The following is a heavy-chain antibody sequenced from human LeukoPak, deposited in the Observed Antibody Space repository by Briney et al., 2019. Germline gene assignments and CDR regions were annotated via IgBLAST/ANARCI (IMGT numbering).Heavy chain of an antibody. V-gene: IGHV3-43*01. CDR1: GFTFGDYT. CDR3: AKDAGSGYDRPDY. J-gene: IGHJ4*02. D-gene: IGHD5-12*01. CDR2: ISWNGDSA. Sequence: GGSLRLSCAASGFTFGDYTMHWVRQAPGKGLEWVSLISWNGDSAYYADSVKGRFTISRDNSKNSLYLQMNSLRTEDTALYYCAKDAGSGYDRPDYWGQGTLVTVSS.